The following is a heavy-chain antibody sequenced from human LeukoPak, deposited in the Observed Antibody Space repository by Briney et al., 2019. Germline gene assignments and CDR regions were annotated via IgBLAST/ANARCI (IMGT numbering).Heavy chain of an antibody. V-gene: IGHV4-34*01. CDR1: GGSSSGDY. CDR3: ARGSPNYYDSSGYYPYFDY. D-gene: IGHD3-22*01. Sequence: SETLSLTSAVSGGSSSGDYCSWIPQPPGKGLEWIGEINHSVSTKNNPSLKSRVTISVDTSKNQFSLKLSSVTAADTAVYYCARGSPNYYDSSGYYPYFDYWGQGTLVTVSS. CDR2: INHSVST. J-gene: IGHJ4*02.